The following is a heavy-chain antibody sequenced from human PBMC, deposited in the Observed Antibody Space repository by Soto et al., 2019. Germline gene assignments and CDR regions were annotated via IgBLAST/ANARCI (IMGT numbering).Heavy chain of an antibody. CDR1: GYTFTTYD. J-gene: IGHJ6*02. V-gene: IGHV1-8*01. CDR3: ASREVRGVSYYYYYGMDV. CDR2: MDPNSGST. Sequence: ASVKVSCKASGYTFTTYDINWVRQAPGQGLEWLGWMDPNSGSTGYAQKFQGRVTITADESTSTAYMELSSLRSEDTAVYCCASREVRGVSYYYYYGMDVWGQGTTVTVSS. D-gene: IGHD3-10*01.